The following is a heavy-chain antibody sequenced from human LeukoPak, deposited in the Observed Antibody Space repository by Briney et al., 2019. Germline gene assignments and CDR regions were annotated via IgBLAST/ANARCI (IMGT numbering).Heavy chain of an antibody. Sequence: PGVSLRLSCATSGFTLGSHWMHWVRQAPGKGLVWVSRINSDGSSTTYADSVKGRFTISRDNAKNTLYLQMNSLRAEDTALYYCARSDSGQVDYWGQGTVVSVSS. CDR1: GFTLGSHW. CDR3: ARSDSGQVDY. D-gene: IGHD5-12*01. V-gene: IGHV3-74*01. J-gene: IGHJ4*02. CDR2: INSDGSST.